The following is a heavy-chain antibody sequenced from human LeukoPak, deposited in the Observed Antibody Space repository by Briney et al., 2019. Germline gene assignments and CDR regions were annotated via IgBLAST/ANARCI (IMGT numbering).Heavy chain of an antibody. CDR1: GFTFSSNA. CDR3: AKDGDDLEWLTRYYYYGMDV. V-gene: IGHV3-23*01. D-gene: IGHD3-3*01. J-gene: IGHJ6*02. CDR2: ISGSGGST. Sequence: PGGSLRHSCAASGFTFSSNAMSWVRQAPGKGLEWVLAISGSGGSTYYADSVKGRFTISRDNSKNTLYLQMNSLRAEDTAVYYSAKDGDDLEWLTRYYYYGMDVWGQGTTVTVSS.